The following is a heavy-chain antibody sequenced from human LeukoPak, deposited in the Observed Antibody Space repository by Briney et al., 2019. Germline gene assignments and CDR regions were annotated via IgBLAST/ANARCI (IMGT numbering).Heavy chain of an antibody. D-gene: IGHD1-26*01. CDR1: GDSVSSNSAA. Sequence: SQTLSLTCAISGDSVSSNSAAWNWIRQSPSRGLEWLGRTYYRSKWYYDYAVAVKSRISINPDTSKNQYSLQLSSVTPEDTAVYYCARDPVGGSTIFDYWGQGTLVTVSS. CDR3: ARDPVGGSTIFDY. J-gene: IGHJ4*02. CDR2: TYYRSKWYY. V-gene: IGHV6-1*01.